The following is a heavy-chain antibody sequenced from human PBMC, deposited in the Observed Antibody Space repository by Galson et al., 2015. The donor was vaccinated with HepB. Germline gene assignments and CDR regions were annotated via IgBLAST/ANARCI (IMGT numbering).Heavy chain of an antibody. J-gene: IGHJ3*01. Sequence: SETLSLTCTVSGGSISRYYWGWIRQPPGKGLEWIGYIYGSESINYNPSLRGRVTISVDTSKNLFSLNLSSVTASDTAVYYCARVGYYASGRLDPDAFDFWGRGTLVTVSS. V-gene: IGHV4-59*01. CDR1: GGSISRYY. CDR2: IYGSESI. CDR3: ARVGYYASGRLDPDAFDF. D-gene: IGHD3-10*01.